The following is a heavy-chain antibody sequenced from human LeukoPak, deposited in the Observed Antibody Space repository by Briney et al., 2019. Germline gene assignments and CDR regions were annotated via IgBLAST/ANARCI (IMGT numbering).Heavy chain of an antibody. CDR2: IYTGGST. CDR1: GGSISSYY. CDR3: ARGEYQLLSAYYYYYYIDV. J-gene: IGHJ6*03. Sequence: SETLSLTCTVSGGSISSYYWSWIQQPAGKGLEWIGRIYTGGSTNYNPSLKSRVTMSVDTSKNQFSLKLSSVTAADTAVYYCARGEYQLLSAYYYYYYIDVWGKGTTVTVSS. V-gene: IGHV4-4*07. D-gene: IGHD2-2*01.